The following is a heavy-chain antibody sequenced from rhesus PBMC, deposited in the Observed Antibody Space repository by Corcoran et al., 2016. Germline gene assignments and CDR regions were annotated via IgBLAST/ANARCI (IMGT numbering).Heavy chain of an antibody. D-gene: IGHD6-43*01. J-gene: IGHJ4*01. CDR1: GFTFRSSG. CDR2: INSGDGST. V-gene: IGHV3S25*01. CDR3: AKGYSSSYTLND. Sequence: EVHLVESGVGLVQLGGSWRFGCSASGFTFRSSGYFMFRQAPGKGLEWISAINSGDGSTYYADSVKSRFTISRDNSKNTLSLQMNSLRAEDTAVYYCAKGYSSSYTLNDWGQGVLVTVSS.